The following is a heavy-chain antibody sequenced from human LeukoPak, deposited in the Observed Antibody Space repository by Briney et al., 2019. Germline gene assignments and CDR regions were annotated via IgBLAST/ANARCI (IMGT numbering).Heavy chain of an antibody. D-gene: IGHD3-22*01. CDR3: AKDRKYYDSSGYYYGGDAFDI. J-gene: IGHJ3*02. V-gene: IGHV3-64D*06. Sequence: GGSLRLSCSASGFTFSSYAMHWVRQAPGKGLEYVSAISSNVGSTYYADSVKGRFTISRDNSKNTLYLQMSSLRADDTAVYYCAKDRKYYDSSGYYYGGDAFDIWGQGTMVTVSS. CDR2: ISSNVGST. CDR1: GFTFSSYA.